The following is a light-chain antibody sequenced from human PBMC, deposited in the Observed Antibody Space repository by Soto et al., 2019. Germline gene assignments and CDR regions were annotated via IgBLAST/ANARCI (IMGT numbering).Light chain of an antibody. Sequence: EIVMTQSPATLSVSPGERATLSCRASQSVSSNLAWYQQKPGQAPRILIYGASTRATGIPARFSGSGSGTEFTLTISSLQSEDFAVYYCHQYYKWPLTFGQGTRLEIK. CDR3: HQYYKWPLT. CDR2: GAS. J-gene: IGKJ5*01. V-gene: IGKV3-15*01. CDR1: QSVSSN.